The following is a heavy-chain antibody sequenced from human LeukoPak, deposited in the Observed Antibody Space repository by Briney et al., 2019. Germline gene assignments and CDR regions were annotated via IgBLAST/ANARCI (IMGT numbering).Heavy chain of an antibody. CDR1: GFTVSTIF. D-gene: IGHD3-10*02. V-gene: IGHV3-53*01. CDR3: AKRRETVRGAFDY. CDR2: IYSTGDT. J-gene: IGHJ4*02. Sequence: GGSLRLSCAASGFTVSTIFMSWVRQAPGKGLEWVSIIYSTGDTYYPDSLKGRFTISRDNSKNTVYLEMNSLRADDTAVYYCAKRRETVRGAFDYWGQGTLVTVSS.